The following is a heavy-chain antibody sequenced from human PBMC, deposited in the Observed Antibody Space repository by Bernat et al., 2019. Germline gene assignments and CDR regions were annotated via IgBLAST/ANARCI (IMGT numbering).Heavy chain of an antibody. Sequence: EVQLVESGGGLVQPGRSLRLSCAASGFTFDDYAMHWVRQAPGKGLEWVSGISWDSGSTGYADSVKGRFTISRDHAKNSLSLQMNSLRAEDTALYYCAKIRDGSGYYPAAFDIWGQGTMVTVSS. CDR1: GFTFDDYA. J-gene: IGHJ3*02. CDR2: ISWDSGST. D-gene: IGHD3-22*01. V-gene: IGHV3-9*01. CDR3: AKIRDGSGYYPAAFDI.